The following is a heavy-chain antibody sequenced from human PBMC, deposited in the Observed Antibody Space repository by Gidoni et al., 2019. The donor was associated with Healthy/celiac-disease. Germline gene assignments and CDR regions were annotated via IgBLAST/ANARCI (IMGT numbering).Heavy chain of an antibody. CDR1: GFTSSRYG. CDR3: AKDGATVTTEYYFDY. D-gene: IGHD4-17*01. CDR2: ISYDGSNK. Sequence: QVQLVESGVGVVQPGRSLRLSCAASGFTSSRYGMHWVRQAPGKGLEWVAVISYDGSNKYYADSVKGRFTISRDNSKNTLYLQMNSLRAEDTAVYYCAKDGATVTTEYYFDYWGQGTLVTVSS. J-gene: IGHJ4*02. V-gene: IGHV3-30*18.